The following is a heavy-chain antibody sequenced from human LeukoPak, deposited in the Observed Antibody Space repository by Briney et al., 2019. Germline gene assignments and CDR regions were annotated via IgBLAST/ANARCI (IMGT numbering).Heavy chain of an antibody. Sequence: ASVKVSCKASGYTFTSYAMNWVRQAPGQGLEWMGWINTNTGNPTYAQGFTGRFVFPLDTSVSTAYLQISSLKAEDTAVYYCARDKNIVVIPAAKPYFYGKDVWGQGTTVTVSS. CDR1: GYTFTSYA. V-gene: IGHV7-4-1*02. J-gene: IGHJ6*02. CDR3: ARDKNIVVIPAAKPYFYGKDV. D-gene: IGHD2-2*02. CDR2: INTNTGNP.